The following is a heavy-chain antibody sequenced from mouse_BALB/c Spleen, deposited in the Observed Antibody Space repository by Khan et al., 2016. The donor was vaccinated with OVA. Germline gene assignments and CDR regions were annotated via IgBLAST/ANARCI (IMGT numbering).Heavy chain of an antibody. CDR3: ARSGYGTPFAY. D-gene: IGHD2-1*01. V-gene: IGHV1S81*02. CDR2: INPSNGGT. J-gene: IGHJ3*01. Sequence: QVQLQQSGAELVKPGASVKISCKASGYTFTSYYMYWVKQRPGQGLEWIGGINPSNGGTNFNEKFKSKATLTVDKSSSTAYMQLSRLTSEDSAVYYCARSGYGTPFAYWGQGTLVTVSA. CDR1: GYTFTSYY.